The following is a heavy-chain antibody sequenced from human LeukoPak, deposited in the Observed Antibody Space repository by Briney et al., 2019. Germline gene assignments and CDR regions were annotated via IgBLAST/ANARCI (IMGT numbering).Heavy chain of an antibody. V-gene: IGHV3-23*01. CDR2: ISGSGGST. CDR3: AKILRFLEWLLYLDYYYGMDV. J-gene: IGHJ6*02. D-gene: IGHD3-3*01. Sequence: GGSLRLSCAASGFTFSSYAMSWVRQAPGKGLEWVSAISGSGGSTYYADSVKGRFTISRDNSKNTLYLQMNSLRAEDTAVYYCAKILRFLEWLLYLDYYYGMDVWGQGTTDTVSS. CDR1: GFTFSSYA.